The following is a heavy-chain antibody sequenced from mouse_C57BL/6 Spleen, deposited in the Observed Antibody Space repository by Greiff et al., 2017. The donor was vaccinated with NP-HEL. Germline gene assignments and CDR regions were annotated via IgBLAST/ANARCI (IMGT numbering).Heavy chain of an antibody. D-gene: IGHD1-1*01. CDR1: GYTFTSYW. CDR3: ARYYGEVDY. Sequence: QVQLQQPGAELVKPGASVKMSCKASGYTFTSYWITWVKQRPGQGLEWIGDIYPGSGGTNYNEKFKSKATLTVDTSSSTAYMQLSSLTTEDSAVYYCARYYGEVDYWGQGTTLTVSS. CDR2: IYPGSGGT. V-gene: IGHV1-55*01. J-gene: IGHJ2*01.